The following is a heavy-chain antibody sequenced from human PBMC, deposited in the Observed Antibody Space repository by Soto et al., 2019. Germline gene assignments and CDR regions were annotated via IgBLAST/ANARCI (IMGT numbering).Heavy chain of an antibody. V-gene: IGHV4-39*01. J-gene: IGHJ3*02. Sequence: SETLSLTCTVSGGSISSSSYYWGWIRQPPGKGLEWIGSIYYSGSTYYNPSLKSRVTISVDTSKNQFSLKLSFVTAADTAVYYCATGDSSGYYYGTLGAFDIWGQGTMVT. CDR1: GGSISSSSYY. D-gene: IGHD3-22*01. CDR3: ATGDSSGYYYGTLGAFDI. CDR2: IYYSGST.